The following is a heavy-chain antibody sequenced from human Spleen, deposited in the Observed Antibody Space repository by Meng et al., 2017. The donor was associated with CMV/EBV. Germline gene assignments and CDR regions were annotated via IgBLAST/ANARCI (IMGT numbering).Heavy chain of an antibody. CDR3: ASSITIFGVVNGSPGGMDV. CDR1: GYTFTSYG. J-gene: IGHJ6*02. V-gene: IGHV1-18*01. CDR2: ISAYNGNT. Sequence: ASVKVSCKASGYTFTSYGISWVRQAPGQGLEWMGWISAYNGNTNYAQKLQGRVTMTTDTSTSTAYMELRSLRSDDTAVYYCASSITIFGVVNGSPGGMDVWGQGTTVTVSS. D-gene: IGHD3-3*01.